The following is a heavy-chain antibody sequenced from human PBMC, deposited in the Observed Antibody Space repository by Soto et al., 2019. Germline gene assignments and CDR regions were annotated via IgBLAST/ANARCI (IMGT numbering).Heavy chain of an antibody. CDR3: ARDQGRHRNYCYYMDV. CDR2: IWFDGGNK. V-gene: IGHV3-33*01. J-gene: IGHJ6*03. Sequence: GGSLRLSCAASGFTFSNYGMHWVRQAPGKGLEWVAVIWFDGGNKYYADSVKGRFTISRDTSKNTLFLQMNSLRAEDTAVYYCARDQGRHRNYCYYMDVWGKGTTVTVSS. CDR1: GFTFSNYG.